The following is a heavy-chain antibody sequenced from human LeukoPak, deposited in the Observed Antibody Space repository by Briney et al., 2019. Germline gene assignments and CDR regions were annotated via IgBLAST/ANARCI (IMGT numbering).Heavy chain of an antibody. CDR3: ARVTPRGYYYYGMDV. CDR1: GFTFSDYY. Sequence: GGSLRLSCAASGFTFSDYYMSWIRQAPRKGLEWVTYISSSTTITYYADSVKGRFTISRDNAENSLYLQMNSLRAEDTAVYYCARVTPRGYYYYGMDVWGQGTTVTVSS. CDR2: ISSSTTIT. J-gene: IGHJ6*02. D-gene: IGHD3-10*01. V-gene: IGHV3-11*01.